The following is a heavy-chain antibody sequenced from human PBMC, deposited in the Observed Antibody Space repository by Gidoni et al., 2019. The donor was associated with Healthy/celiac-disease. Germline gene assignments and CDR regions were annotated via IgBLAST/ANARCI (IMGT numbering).Heavy chain of an antibody. Sequence: QLQLQESGSGLVKPSQTLSLTCAVSGGSISSGGYSWSWIRQPPGKGLEWIGYIYHRGSTYYNPSLKSRVTISVDRSKNQFSLKLSSVTAADTAVYYCARNHFPNMVRGGWFDPWGQGTLVTVSS. CDR2: IYHRGST. D-gene: IGHD3-10*01. J-gene: IGHJ5*02. V-gene: IGHV4-30-2*01. CDR3: ARNHFPNMVRGGWFDP. CDR1: GGSISSGGYS.